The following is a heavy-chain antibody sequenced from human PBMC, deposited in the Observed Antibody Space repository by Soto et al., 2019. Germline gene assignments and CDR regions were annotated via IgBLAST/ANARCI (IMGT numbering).Heavy chain of an antibody. Sequence: GGSLRLSCAASGFTFSSYALTWVRQAPGKGLEWVSGITSSGGSTYYADSVKGRFTISRDNSKNTVHPQMGSLRAEDTALYYCAKGGKSSPWYRVFDYWGQGTLVTVSS. V-gene: IGHV3-23*01. D-gene: IGHD6-13*01. CDR2: ITSSGGST. CDR1: GFTFSSYA. J-gene: IGHJ4*02. CDR3: AKGGKSSPWYRVFDY.